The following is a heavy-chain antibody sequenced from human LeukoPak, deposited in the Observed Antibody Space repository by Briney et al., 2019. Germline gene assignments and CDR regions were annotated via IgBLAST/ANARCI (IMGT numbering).Heavy chain of an antibody. J-gene: IGHJ4*02. V-gene: IGHV4-34*01. CDR2: INHSGST. D-gene: IGHD1-26*01. CDR3: ARHKCSGIYCPFDY. CDR1: GGSFSNYY. Sequence: SETLSLTCAVYGGSFSNYYWSWIRQPPGKGLEWIGEINHSGSTNYNPSLKSRVTISVDTSKNQFSLKLSSVSASDTAVYYCARHKCSGIYCPFDYWGQGTLVTVSS.